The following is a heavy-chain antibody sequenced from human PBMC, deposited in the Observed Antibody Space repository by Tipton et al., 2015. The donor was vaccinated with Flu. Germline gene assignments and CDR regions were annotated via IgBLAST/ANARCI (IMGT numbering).Heavy chain of an antibody. CDR3: VRVDGTRGMDV. CDR2: IYYSGIT. J-gene: IGHJ6*02. CDR1: GASISSYY. Sequence: TLSLTCTVSGASISSYYWSWIRQPPGKGLEWIGYIYYSGITNYNPSLKSRVTISVDTSKNQFSLNLRSVTAADTAVYYCVRVDGTRGMDVWGQGTTVTVS. D-gene: IGHD5-24*01. V-gene: IGHV4-59*01.